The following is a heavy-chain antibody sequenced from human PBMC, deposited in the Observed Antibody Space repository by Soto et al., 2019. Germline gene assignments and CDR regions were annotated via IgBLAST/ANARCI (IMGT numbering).Heavy chain of an antibody. J-gene: IGHJ4*02. Sequence: GGSLRLSCAASGFTFSSYGMHWVRQAPGKGLEWVSAISGSSSNTYYADSVKGRFTISRDNAKNTLYLQMNSLRAEDTAVYYCATSIAVAGFRFDYWGQGTLVTVSS. CDR1: GFTFSSYG. D-gene: IGHD6-19*01. CDR2: ISGSSSNT. V-gene: IGHV3-21*01. CDR3: ATSIAVAGFRFDY.